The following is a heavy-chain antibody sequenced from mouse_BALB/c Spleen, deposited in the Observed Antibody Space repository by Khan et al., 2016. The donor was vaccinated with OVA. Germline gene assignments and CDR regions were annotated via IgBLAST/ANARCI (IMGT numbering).Heavy chain of an antibody. V-gene: IGHV5-9*02. CDR2: ISTSGSYT. CDR1: GFAFSSYD. D-gene: IGHD2-10*01. Sequence: EVELVESGGGLVRPGGSLKLSCAASGFAFSSYDMSWVRQTPEKRLEWVATISTSGSYTYYPDSAKGRFTISRDTARNTLYLQMNSLGSENTALYYCSRPSYYGNPWFTYWGQGTLVTVSA. J-gene: IGHJ3*01. CDR3: SRPSYYGNPWFTY.